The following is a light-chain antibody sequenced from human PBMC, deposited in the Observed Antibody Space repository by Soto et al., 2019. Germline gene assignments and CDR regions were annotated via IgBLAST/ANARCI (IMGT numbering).Light chain of an antibody. CDR1: ESVGSY. CDR2: DAS. Sequence: ELVVTQSPATLSLSPGGGCTLSCRARESVGSYLAWYQPKLGKAPRPLMYDASKRATGIPARFSGSGSGADFTLTINRLEPEDFAVYYCQQRNYWPITSGQGTRLEIK. CDR3: QQRNYWPIT. V-gene: IGKV3-11*01. J-gene: IGKJ5*01.